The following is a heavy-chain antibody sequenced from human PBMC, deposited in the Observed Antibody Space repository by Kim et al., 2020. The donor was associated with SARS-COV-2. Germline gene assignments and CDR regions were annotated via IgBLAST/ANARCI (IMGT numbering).Heavy chain of an antibody. D-gene: IGHD6-19*01. Sequence: TNYNPTLKSRVTISVDKSKNQFSLKLSSVTAADTAVYYCARDSGSSGFDYWGQGTLVTVSS. J-gene: IGHJ4*02. CDR3: ARDSGSSGFDY. CDR2: T. V-gene: IGHV4-4*02.